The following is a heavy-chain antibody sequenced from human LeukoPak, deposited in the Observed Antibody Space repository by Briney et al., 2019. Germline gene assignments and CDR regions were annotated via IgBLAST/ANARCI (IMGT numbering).Heavy chain of an antibody. J-gene: IGHJ6*03. CDR2: INPNNGGT. Sequence: ASVTVSFKSSGYTFTVYYMHWVRQAHGQGLEWMGWINPNNGGTNYSQKFQGRVTMTRDTSISTAYMELSRLRSDDTAVYYCARGAGYSGYDYGDYYYYYMEVWGKGTTVTISS. D-gene: IGHD5-12*01. V-gene: IGHV1-2*02. CDR3: ARGAGYSGYDYGDYYYYYMEV. CDR1: GYTFTVYY.